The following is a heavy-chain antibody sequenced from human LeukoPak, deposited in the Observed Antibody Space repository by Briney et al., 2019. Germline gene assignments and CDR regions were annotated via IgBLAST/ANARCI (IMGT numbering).Heavy chain of an antibody. CDR2: ITSSSSYI. CDR1: GFIFSNYR. J-gene: IGHJ3*02. CDR3: ASIVVVPAAINISWKSDAFDI. Sequence: GGSLRLSCAASGFIFSNYRMNWVRQAPGKGLEWVSSITSSSSYIYYADSVKGRFTISRDNSKNTVYLQMNSLRAEDTAVYYCASIVVVPAAINISWKSDAFDIWGLGTMVTVSS. D-gene: IGHD2-2*02. V-gene: IGHV3-21*01.